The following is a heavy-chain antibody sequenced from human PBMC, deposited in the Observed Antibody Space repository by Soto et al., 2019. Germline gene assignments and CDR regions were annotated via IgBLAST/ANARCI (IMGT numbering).Heavy chain of an antibody. CDR2: ISYIGST. Sequence: SETLSLTCTVSDASISNYYWSWIRQPTGKGLECIGYISYIGSTKYNPSLKNRVTILRDASKKQFSLKLSSVTAADTAVYYCGRVIGDYDSSVNWFDPWGQGTLVTVSS. J-gene: IGHJ5*02. CDR1: DASISNYY. D-gene: IGHD3-22*01. CDR3: GRVIGDYDSSVNWFDP. V-gene: IGHV4-59*01.